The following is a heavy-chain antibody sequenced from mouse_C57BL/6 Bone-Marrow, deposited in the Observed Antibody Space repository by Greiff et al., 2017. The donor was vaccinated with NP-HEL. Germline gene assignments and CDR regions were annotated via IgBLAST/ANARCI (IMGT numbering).Heavy chain of an antibody. CDR2: ISSGSSTI. J-gene: IGHJ4*01. Sequence: EVKLVESGGGLVKPGGSLKLSCAASGFTFSDYGMHWVRQAPEKGLEWVAYISSGSSTIYYADTVKGRFTISRDNAKNTLFLQMTSLRSEDTAMYYCATYYYGSSNAMDYWGQGTSVTVSS. V-gene: IGHV5-17*01. D-gene: IGHD1-1*01. CDR3: ATYYYGSSNAMDY. CDR1: GFTFSDYG.